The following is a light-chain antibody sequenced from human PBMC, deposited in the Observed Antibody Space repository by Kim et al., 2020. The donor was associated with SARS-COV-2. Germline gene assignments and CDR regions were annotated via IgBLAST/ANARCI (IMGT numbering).Light chain of an antibody. CDR1: HIGSKN. Sequence: SYELTQPLSVSVALGRITCGGNHIGSKNVHWCQQKPGQAPVVVIYRDSNRPSGIPERFSGSNSGNAATLTISRAQAGDEADYYCQVWDRSTASYVFGNGTKVTVL. CDR2: RDS. V-gene: IGLV3-9*01. CDR3: QVWDRSTASYV. J-gene: IGLJ1*01.